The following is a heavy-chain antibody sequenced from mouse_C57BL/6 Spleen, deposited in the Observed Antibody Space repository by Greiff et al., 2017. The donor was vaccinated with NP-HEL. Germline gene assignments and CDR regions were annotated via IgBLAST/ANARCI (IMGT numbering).Heavy chain of an antibody. CDR3: ARRDDGYYYYAMDY. Sequence: EVKLVESGGDLVKPGGSLKLSCAASGFTFSSYGMSWVRQTPDKRLEWVATISSGGSYTYYPDSVKGRFTISRDNAKNTLYLQMSSLKSEDTAMYYGARRDDGYYYYAMDYWGQGASVTVSS. V-gene: IGHV5-6*02. D-gene: IGHD2-3*01. CDR1: GFTFSSYG. CDR2: ISSGGSYT. J-gene: IGHJ4*01.